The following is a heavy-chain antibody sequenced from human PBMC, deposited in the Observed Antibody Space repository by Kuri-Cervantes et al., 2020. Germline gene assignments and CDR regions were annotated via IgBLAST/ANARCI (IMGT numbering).Heavy chain of an antibody. CDR1: GGSFSGYY. V-gene: IGHV4-34*01. CDR3: ARGSRAGLGFYYGMDV. J-gene: IGHJ6*02. CDR2: IYHSGST. D-gene: IGHD6-13*01. Sequence: GSLRLSCAVYGGSFSGYYWSWIRQPPGKGLEWIGEIYHSGSTNYNPSLKSRATISVDKSKNQFSLKLSSVTAADTAVYYCARGSRAGLGFYYGMDVWGQGTTVTVSS.